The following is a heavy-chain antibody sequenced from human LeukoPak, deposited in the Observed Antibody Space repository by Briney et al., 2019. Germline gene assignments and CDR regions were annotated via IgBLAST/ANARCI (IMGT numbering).Heavy chain of an antibody. CDR3: ARGAYYYED. V-gene: IGHV3-21*01. J-gene: IGHJ4*02. D-gene: IGHD3-22*01. CDR1: GFTFSSFS. Sequence: PGGSLRLSRAASGFTFSSFSMNWVRQAPGKGLEWVSSISSSSSYIYYADSVKGRFTISRDNAKNSLYLEMNSLRGEDTAVYYCARGAYYYEDWGQGTLVTVSS. CDR2: ISSSSSYI.